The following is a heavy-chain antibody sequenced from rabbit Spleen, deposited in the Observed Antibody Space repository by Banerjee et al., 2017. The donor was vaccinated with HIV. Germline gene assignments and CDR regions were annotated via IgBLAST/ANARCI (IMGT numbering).Heavy chain of an antibody. D-gene: IGHD8-1*01. CDR3: AGDAGSGPYIDGYFDL. J-gene: IGHJ4*01. CDR1: GFSFSSSYD. Sequence: EQLEESGGGLVKPEGSLTLTCTASGFSFSSSYDMCWVRQAPGKGLEWIGCLYTGNGKTYYASWAKGRFTISKSSSTTVDLKMTSLTAADMATYFCAGDAGSGPYIDGYFDLWGPGTLVTVS. CDR2: LYTGNGKT. V-gene: IGHV1S45*01.